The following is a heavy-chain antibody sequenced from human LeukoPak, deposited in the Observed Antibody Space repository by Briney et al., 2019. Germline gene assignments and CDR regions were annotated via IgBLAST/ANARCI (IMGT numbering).Heavy chain of an antibody. J-gene: IGHJ5*02. CDR2: IWYDGSNK. V-gene: IGHV3-33*06. CDR1: GFTFSSYG. D-gene: IGHD3-16*02. CDR3: AKDALPMITFGGVIVDRNNWFDP. Sequence: GGSLRLSCAASGFTFSSYGMHWVRQAPGKGLEWVAVIWYDGSNKYYADSVKGRFTISRDNSKYTLYLQMNSLRAEDTAVYYCAKDALPMITFGGVIVDRNNWFDPWGQGTLVTVSS.